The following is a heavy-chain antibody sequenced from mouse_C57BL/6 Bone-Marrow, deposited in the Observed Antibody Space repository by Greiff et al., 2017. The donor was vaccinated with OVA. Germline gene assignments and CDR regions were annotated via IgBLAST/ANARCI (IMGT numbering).Heavy chain of an antibody. D-gene: IGHD1-1*01. CDR1: GYTFTSYW. V-gene: IGHV1-64*01. J-gene: IGHJ4*01. Sequence: VQLQQPGAELVKPGASVKLSCKASGYTFTSYWMHWVKQRPGQGLEWIGMIHPNSGSTNYNEKFKSKATLTVDKSSSIAYMQLSSLTSEDSAVYYCAKNFPHYYGSSSYYAMDYWGQGTSVTVSS. CDR2: IHPNSGST. CDR3: AKNFPHYYGSSSYYAMDY.